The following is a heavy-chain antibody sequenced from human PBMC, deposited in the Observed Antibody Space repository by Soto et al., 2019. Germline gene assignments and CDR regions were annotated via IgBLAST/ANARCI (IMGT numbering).Heavy chain of an antibody. Sequence: SETLSLTCTVSGGSISSSNFYWGWIRQPPEKGLEWIGSIYYSGSTYYNPSLKSRVTISVDTSKNQFSLQLSSVTATDTAVYYCARLEHYDILTGYYQPVDYWGQGTLVTVSS. CDR1: GGSISSSNFY. J-gene: IGHJ4*02. V-gene: IGHV4-39*01. CDR3: ARLEHYDILTGYYQPVDY. D-gene: IGHD3-9*01. CDR2: IYYSGST.